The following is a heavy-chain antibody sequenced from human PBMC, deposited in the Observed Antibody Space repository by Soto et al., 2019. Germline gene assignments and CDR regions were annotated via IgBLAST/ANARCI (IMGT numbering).Heavy chain of an antibody. CDR3: ARESYSGSHGFDS. CDR1: GGSLSSGSSY. CDR2: IFYTGAT. Sequence: SETLSLTCSVSGGSLSSGSSYWSWIRQPPGKGLEYIGYIFYTGATNYNPSLKSRVIISVDTSRNQFSLKLSSVSAADTAVYYCARESYSGSHGFDSWGQGALVTVYS. V-gene: IGHV4-61*01. J-gene: IGHJ4*02. D-gene: IGHD6-6*01.